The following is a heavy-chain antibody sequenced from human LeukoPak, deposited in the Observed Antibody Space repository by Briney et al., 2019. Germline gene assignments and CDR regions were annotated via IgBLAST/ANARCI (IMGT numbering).Heavy chain of an antibody. V-gene: IGHV4-30-4*01. J-gene: IGHJ4*02. D-gene: IGHD3-22*01. Sequence: SETLSLTCTVSGGSISSGDYYWSWIRQPPGRGLEWIGYIYYSGSTYYNPSLKSRVTISVDTSKNQSSLKLSSVTAADTAVYYCARVSYDSSGYRLDYWGQGTLVTVSS. CDR3: ARVSYDSSGYRLDY. CDR1: GGSISSGDYY. CDR2: IYYSGST.